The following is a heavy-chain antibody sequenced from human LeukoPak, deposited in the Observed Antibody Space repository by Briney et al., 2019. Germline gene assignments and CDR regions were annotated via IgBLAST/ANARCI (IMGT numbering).Heavy chain of an antibody. CDR3: ARGRGYSGYDESYPFDY. D-gene: IGHD5-12*01. J-gene: IGHJ4*02. V-gene: IGHV3-66*01. Sequence: GESLKISCKGSGYSFTSYWIGWVRQAPGKGLEWLSVFYSGGSTDYADSVKGRFTMSRDNSKNTLYLQMNSLRAEDTAVYYCARGRGYSGYDESYPFDYWGQGTLVTVSS. CDR2: FYSGGST. CDR1: GYSFTSYW.